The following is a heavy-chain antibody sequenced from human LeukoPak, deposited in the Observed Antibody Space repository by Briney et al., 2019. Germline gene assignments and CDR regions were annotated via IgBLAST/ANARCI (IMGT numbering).Heavy chain of an antibody. CDR2: ISGSGGST. D-gene: IGHD1-26*01. J-gene: IGHJ3*02. CDR3: ARDKREPRYAFDI. CDR1: GFTFSSYA. V-gene: IGHV3-23*01. Sequence: GGSLRLSCAASGFTFSSYAMSWVRQAPGKGLEWVSAISGSGGSTYYADSVKGRFTISRDNSKNTLYLQMNSLRAEDTAVYYCARDKREPRYAFDIWGQGTMVTVSS.